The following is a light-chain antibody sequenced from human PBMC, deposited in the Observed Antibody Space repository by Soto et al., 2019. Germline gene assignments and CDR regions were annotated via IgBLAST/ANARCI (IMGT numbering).Light chain of an antibody. CDR3: QQYISYPIT. Sequence: DIQMTQSQSSLSASVGDRVTITCRASQGIAKSLAWYQQKPEKAPKSLIYAASNLQSGVPSRFSGSGPGTEFTLTISSLQPEDFATYYCQQYISYPITFGQGTRLEIK. CDR1: QGIAKS. J-gene: IGKJ5*01. CDR2: AAS. V-gene: IGKV1D-16*01.